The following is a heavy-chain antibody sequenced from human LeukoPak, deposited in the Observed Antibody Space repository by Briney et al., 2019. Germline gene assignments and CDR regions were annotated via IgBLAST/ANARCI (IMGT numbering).Heavy chain of an antibody. D-gene: IGHD3-16*01. CDR3: ARETDYPDAFDI. CDR1: GFTFSSYG. Sequence: PGGSLRLSCAASGFTFSSYGMHWVRQAPGKGLEWVAVIWYDGSNKFYADSVKGRFTISRDNSKNTLYLQMNSLRAEDTAVYYCARETDYPDAFDIWGQGTVVTVSS. CDR2: IWYDGSNK. J-gene: IGHJ3*02. V-gene: IGHV3-33*01.